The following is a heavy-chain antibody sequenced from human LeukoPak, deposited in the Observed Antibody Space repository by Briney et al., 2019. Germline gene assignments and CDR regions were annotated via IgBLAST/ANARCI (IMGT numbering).Heavy chain of an antibody. V-gene: IGHV3-7*01. CDR1: GFTFSSFW. J-gene: IGHJ4*02. CDR3: ARALRGSHYYDSSGYYDY. CDR2: IKQDGSEK. Sequence: PGGSLRLSCAASGFTFSSFWMTWVRQAPGKGLEWVANIKQDGSEKSCVDSVKDRFTISRDNAKNSLYLQMNSLRAEDTAVYYCARALRGSHYYDSSGYYDYWGQGTMVTVSS. D-gene: IGHD3-22*01.